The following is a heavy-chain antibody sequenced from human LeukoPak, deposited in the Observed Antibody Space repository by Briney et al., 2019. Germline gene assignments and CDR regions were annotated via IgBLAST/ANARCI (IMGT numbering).Heavy chain of an antibody. Sequence: PGGSLRLSCAASGFTFSDYYMSWIRQGPGKGLEWVSYISSSGTTIYYADSVKGRFTISRDNAKNSLYLQMNSLRAEDTAVYYCARRRDSGSLQHFDYWGQGTLVTVSS. D-gene: IGHD1-26*01. CDR3: ARRRDSGSLQHFDY. J-gene: IGHJ4*02. CDR1: GFTFSDYY. V-gene: IGHV3-11*01. CDR2: ISSSGTTI.